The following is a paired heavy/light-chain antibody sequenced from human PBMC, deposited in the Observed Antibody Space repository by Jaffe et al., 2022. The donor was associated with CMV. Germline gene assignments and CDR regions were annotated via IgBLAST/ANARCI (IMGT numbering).Heavy chain of an antibody. CDR2: ISGSGGST. D-gene: IGHD1-26*01. CDR3: AKSTKLSGTTGGYYYGMDV. J-gene: IGHJ6*02. CDR1: GFTFSSYA. Sequence: EVQLLESGGGLVQPGGSLRLSCAASGFTFSSYAMSWVRQAPGKGLEWVSAISGSGGSTYYADSVKGRFTISRDNSKNTLYLQMNSLRAEDTAVYYCAKSTKLSGTTGGYYYGMDVWGQGTTVTVSS. V-gene: IGHV3-23*01.
Light chain of an antibody. V-gene: IGKV1-39*01. CDR2: AAS. CDR1: QSISSY. J-gene: IGKJ2*01. CDR3: QQSYSTPRNT. Sequence: DIQMTQSPSSLSASVGDRVTITCRASQSISSYLNWYQQKPGKAPKLLIYAASSLQSGVPSRFSGSGSGTDFTLTISSLQPEDFATYYCQQSYSTPRNTFGQGTKLEIK.